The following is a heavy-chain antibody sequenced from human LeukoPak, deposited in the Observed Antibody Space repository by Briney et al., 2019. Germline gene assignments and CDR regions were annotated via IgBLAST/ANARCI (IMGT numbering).Heavy chain of an antibody. Sequence: SETLSLTCTVSGGSISSYYWSWIRQPPRKGLEWIGYIYYSGSTNYNPSLKSRVTISVDTSKNQFSLKLSSVTAADTAVYYCARTKSYSGARKSWAFDIWGQGTMVTVSS. J-gene: IGHJ3*02. CDR2: IYYSGST. D-gene: IGHD2-21*01. CDR1: GGSISSYY. CDR3: ARTKSYSGARKSWAFDI. V-gene: IGHV4-59*08.